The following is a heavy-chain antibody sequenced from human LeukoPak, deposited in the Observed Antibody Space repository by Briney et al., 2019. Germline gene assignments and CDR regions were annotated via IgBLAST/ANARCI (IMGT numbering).Heavy chain of an antibody. CDR2: IYYSRST. J-gene: IGHJ5*02. CDR3: ARARYDMPSWFDP. D-gene: IGHD3-9*01. Sequence: SETLSLTCTVSGGSISSYYWSWIRQPPGKGLEWIGYIYYSRSTNYNPSLKSRVTISVDTSKNQFSLKLSSVTAADTAVYYCARARYDMPSWFDPWGQGTLVTVSS. V-gene: IGHV4-59*01. CDR1: GGSISSYY.